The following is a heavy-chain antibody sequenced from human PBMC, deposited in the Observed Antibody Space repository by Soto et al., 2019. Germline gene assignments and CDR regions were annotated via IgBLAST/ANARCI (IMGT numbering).Heavy chain of an antibody. Sequence: EVELVQSGGGLVRPGGSLRLSCAASGSTIRSHNMNWVRQAPGTGLEWVSSISAYSGDIDYGDSVKGRFTISRDNTKNSLYLQTDSLRAEDTAVYYCARHHPDNGYPFDYWGQGALVTVSS. V-gene: IGHV3-21*04. CDR2: ISAYSGDI. CDR1: GSTIRSHN. CDR3: ARHHPDNGYPFDY. J-gene: IGHJ4*02. D-gene: IGHD5-18*01.